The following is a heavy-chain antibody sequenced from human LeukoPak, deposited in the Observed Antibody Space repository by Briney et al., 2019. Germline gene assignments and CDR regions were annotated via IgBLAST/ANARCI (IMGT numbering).Heavy chain of an antibody. Sequence: ASVKVSCKASGYTFTSYDINWVRQATGQGLEWMGWMNPNSGNTGYAQKFQGRVTMTRNTSISTAYMELSSLRSEDTAVYYCARSYPSSSWYLAGMDVWGQGTTVTVSS. J-gene: IGHJ6*02. CDR2: MNPNSGNT. D-gene: IGHD6-13*01. V-gene: IGHV1-8*01. CDR3: ARSYPSSSWYLAGMDV. CDR1: GYTFTSYD.